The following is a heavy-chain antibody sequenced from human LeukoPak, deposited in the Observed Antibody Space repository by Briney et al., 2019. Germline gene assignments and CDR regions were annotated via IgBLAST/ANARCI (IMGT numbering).Heavy chain of an antibody. CDR1: GGTFSSYA. CDR2: IIPIFGTA. J-gene: IGHJ3*02. Sequence: EASVKVSCKASGGTFSSYAISWVRQAPGQGLEWMGGIIPIFGTANYAQKFQGRVTITADKSTSTAYMELSSLRSEDTAAYYCASGSGSGYAFDIWGQGTMVTVSS. V-gene: IGHV1-69*06. D-gene: IGHD6-19*01. CDR3: ASGSGSGYAFDI.